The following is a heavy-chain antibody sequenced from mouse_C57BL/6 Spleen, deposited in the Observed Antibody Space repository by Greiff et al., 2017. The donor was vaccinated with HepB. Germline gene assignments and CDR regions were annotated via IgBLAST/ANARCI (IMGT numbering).Heavy chain of an antibody. CDR2: IYPGDGDT. V-gene: IGHV1-80*01. Sequence: SFPISFKSSFYSFSSYWMNWVKQRPGKGLEWIGQIYPGDGDTNYNGKFKGKATLTADKSSSTAYMQLSSLTSEDSAVYFCARGGQLGYAMDYWGQGTSVTVSS. J-gene: IGHJ4*01. D-gene: IGHD3-1*01. CDR1: FYSFSSYW. CDR3: ARGGQLGYAMDY.